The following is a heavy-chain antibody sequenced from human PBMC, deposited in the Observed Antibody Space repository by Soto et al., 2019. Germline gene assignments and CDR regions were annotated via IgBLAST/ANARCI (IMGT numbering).Heavy chain of an antibody. J-gene: IGHJ6*02. Sequence: TSETLSLTCTVSGVSISSYYWIWIRQPPGKGLEWIGYIYYSGSTNYNPSLKSRVTISVDTSKNQFSLKLSSVTAADTAVYYCARGLGYCTNGVCPHPYYYYGMDVWGQGTTVTVSS. D-gene: IGHD2-8*01. CDR1: GVSISSYY. CDR3: ARGLGYCTNGVCPHPYYYYGMDV. V-gene: IGHV4-59*01. CDR2: IYYSGST.